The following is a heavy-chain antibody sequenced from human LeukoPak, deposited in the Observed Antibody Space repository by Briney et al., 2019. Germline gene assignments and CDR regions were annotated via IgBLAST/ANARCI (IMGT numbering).Heavy chain of an antibody. CDR3: ATPFSGFWFFDY. D-gene: IGHD6-25*01. J-gene: IGHJ4*02. CDR1: GFTFSSYW. CDR2: IKQDGSEK. V-gene: IGHV3-7*01. Sequence: GGSLGLSCEASGFTFSSYWMTWVRQAPGKGLEWVANIKQDGSEKYYVDSVKGRFTISRDNAKNSLSLQMNSLRAEDTAVYYCATPFSGFWFFDYWAREPWSPSPQ.